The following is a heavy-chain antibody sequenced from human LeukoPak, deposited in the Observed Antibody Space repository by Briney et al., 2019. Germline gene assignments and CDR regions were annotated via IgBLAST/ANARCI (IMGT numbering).Heavy chain of an antibody. Sequence: AGSLRLSCAASGFTFSSYAMSWVRQAPGKGLEWVSAISGSGGSTSYADSVKGRFTISRDNSINTLYLQMNSLRAEDTAVYYCAKDRVAVAGPNDAFDIWGEGTMVTVSS. CDR1: GFTFSSYA. V-gene: IGHV3-23*01. CDR3: AKDRVAVAGPNDAFDI. D-gene: IGHD6-19*01. J-gene: IGHJ3*02. CDR2: ISGSGGST.